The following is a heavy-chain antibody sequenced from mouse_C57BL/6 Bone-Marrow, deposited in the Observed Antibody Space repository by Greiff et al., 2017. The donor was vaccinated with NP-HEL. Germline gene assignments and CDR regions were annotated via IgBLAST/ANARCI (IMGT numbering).Heavy chain of an antibody. V-gene: IGHV1-66*01. CDR3: ARALSLLLFAY. D-gene: IGHD1-2*01. Sequence: QVQLQQSGPELVKPGASVKISCKASGYSFTSYYIHWVKQRPGQGLEWIGWIYPGSGNTKYNEKFKGKATLTADTSSSTAYMQLSSLTSEDSAVYCCARALSLLLFAYWGQGTLVTVSA. CDR2: IYPGSGNT. CDR1: GYSFTSYY. J-gene: IGHJ3*01.